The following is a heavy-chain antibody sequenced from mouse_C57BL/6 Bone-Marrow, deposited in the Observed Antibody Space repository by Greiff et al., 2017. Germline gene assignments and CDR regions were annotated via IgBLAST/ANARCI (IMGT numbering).Heavy chain of an antibody. CDR2: INPGSGGT. Sequence: VQLQQSGAELVRPGTSVKVSCKASGYAFTNYLIEWVKQRPGQGLEWIGVINPGSGGTNYNEKFKGKATLTADKSSSTAYMQLSSLTSEDSAVYFCARSDYYGSSYYLDYWGQGTTLTVSS. CDR3: ARSDYYGSSYYLDY. V-gene: IGHV1-54*01. D-gene: IGHD1-1*01. J-gene: IGHJ2*01. CDR1: GYAFTNYL.